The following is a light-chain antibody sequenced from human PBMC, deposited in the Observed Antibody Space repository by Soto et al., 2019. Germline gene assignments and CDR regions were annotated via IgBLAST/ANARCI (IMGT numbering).Light chain of an antibody. CDR1: QSVSSNY. J-gene: IGKJ1*01. Sequence: ERGFAQSPGTLFLSPGERATLSCRAIQSVSSNYLAWYQRKPGQAPRLLIYGASTRATGIPDRFSGSGSGTDFTLTISRLEPEDSAVYYCQQYGSSPTWTFGQGTKVDIK. V-gene: IGKV3-20*01. CDR2: GAS. CDR3: QQYGSSPTWT.